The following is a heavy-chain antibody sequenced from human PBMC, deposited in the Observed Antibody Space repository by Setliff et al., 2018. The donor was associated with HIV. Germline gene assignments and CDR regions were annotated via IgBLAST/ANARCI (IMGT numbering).Heavy chain of an antibody. CDR1: GGSISSSTYY. Sequence: SETLSLTCTVSGGSISSSTYYWGWIRQPPGKGLEWIGSIYYTGSTYYNPSLKSRVTISVDTSKNQFSLKLSSVTAADLAVYYCARGTRGTDYWGQGTLVPVSS. CDR3: ARGTRGTDY. V-gene: IGHV4-39*01. CDR2: IYYTGST. D-gene: IGHD1-1*01. J-gene: IGHJ4*02.